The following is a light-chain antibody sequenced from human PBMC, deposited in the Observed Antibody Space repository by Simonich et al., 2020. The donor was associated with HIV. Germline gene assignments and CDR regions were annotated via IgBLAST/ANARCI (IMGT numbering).Light chain of an antibody. CDR3: QQYYDTPYT. CDR2: WAS. Sequence: DIVMTQSPDSLTVSLGERATINCKSSQSVLYSSNNKNYLGWYKHKPGQPPKLLIYWASTRESGVPDRFSGSGSGTEFTLTISSLQAEDVAVYYCQQYYDTPYTFGQGTKLEIK. J-gene: IGKJ2*01. CDR1: QSVLYSSNNKNY. V-gene: IGKV4-1*01.